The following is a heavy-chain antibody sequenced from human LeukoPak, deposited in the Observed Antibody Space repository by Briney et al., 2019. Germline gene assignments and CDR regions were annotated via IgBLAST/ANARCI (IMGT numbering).Heavy chain of an antibody. CDR2: IYYSGST. V-gene: IGHV4-39*07. Sequence: SETLSLTCTVSGGSISSSSYYWGWIRQPPGKGLEWIGSIYYSGSTYYNPSLKSRVTISVDTSKNQFSLKLSSVTAADTAVYYCGAHTVPVYDYWGQGTLVTVSS. CDR1: GGSISSSSYY. J-gene: IGHJ4*02. CDR3: GAHTVPVYDY. D-gene: IGHD4-17*01.